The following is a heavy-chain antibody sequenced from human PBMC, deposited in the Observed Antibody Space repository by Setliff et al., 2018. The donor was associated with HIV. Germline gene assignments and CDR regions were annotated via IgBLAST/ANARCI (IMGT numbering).Heavy chain of an antibody. V-gene: IGHV4-61*05. Sequence: SETLSLTCTVSGGSISSSSYYWGWIRQPPGKGLEWIRYVHYSGSTRYNPSLKSRVTISVDTSKKKFSLKLTSMTATDTAVYYCASEKKAWSVSDSFYEYWGRGVPVTVSS. D-gene: IGHD3-3*01. J-gene: IGHJ4*02. CDR2: VHYSGST. CDR1: GGSISSSSYY. CDR3: ASEKKAWSVSDSFYEY.